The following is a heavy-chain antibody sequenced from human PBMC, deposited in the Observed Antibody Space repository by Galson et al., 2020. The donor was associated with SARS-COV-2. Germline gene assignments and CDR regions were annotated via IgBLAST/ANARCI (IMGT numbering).Heavy chain of an antibody. D-gene: IGHD5-18*01. J-gene: IGHJ2*01. Sequence: GESLKISCAASGFTFSSYGMHWVRQAPGKGLEWVAVIWYDGSNKYYADSVKGRFTISRDNSKNTLYLQMNSLRAEDTAVYYCAKDTAMVTLGWYFDLWGRGTLVTVSS. V-gene: IGHV3-33*06. CDR1: GFTFSSYG. CDR3: AKDTAMVTLGWYFDL. CDR2: IWYDGSNK.